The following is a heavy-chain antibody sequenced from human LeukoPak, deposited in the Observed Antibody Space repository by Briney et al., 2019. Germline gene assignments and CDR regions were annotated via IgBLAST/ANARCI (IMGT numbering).Heavy chain of an antibody. V-gene: IGHV4-30-2*01. CDR1: GGSVSSIDFS. D-gene: IGHD3-10*01. Sequence: SETLSLTCAVSGGSVSSIDFSWSWIRQPPGKGLEWIGYIHHSGSTYYNPSLKSRVTISVDTSKNQFSLKLSSVTAADTAVYYCARLSEFRFDYWGQGTLVTVSS. J-gene: IGHJ4*02. CDR2: IHHSGST. CDR3: ARLSEFRFDY.